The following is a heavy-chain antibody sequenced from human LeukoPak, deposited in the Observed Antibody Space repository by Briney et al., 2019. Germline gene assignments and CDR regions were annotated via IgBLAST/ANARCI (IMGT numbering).Heavy chain of an antibody. Sequence: SQTLSLTCAISGDSVSSNSAAWNWIRQSPSRGLEWLGRTYYRSKWYNDYAVSVESRITINPDTSKNQFSLQLNSVTPEDTAVYYCARDRPVTSGTVVTNDAFDIWGQGTMVTVSS. CDR1: GDSVSSNSAA. J-gene: IGHJ3*02. V-gene: IGHV6-1*01. CDR3: ARDRPVTSGTVVTNDAFDI. CDR2: TYYRSKWYN. D-gene: IGHD4-23*01.